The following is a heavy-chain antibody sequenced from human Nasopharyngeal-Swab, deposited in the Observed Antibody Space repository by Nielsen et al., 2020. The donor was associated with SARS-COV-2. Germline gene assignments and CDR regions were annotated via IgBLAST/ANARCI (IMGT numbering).Heavy chain of an antibody. CDR2: ISSSGSYI. Sequence: GESLKISCAASGFTFNNYNFNWVRQAPGKGLEWVSSISSSGSYIYYADSVKGRFTISRDNAKNSLYLQMNSLRAEDTAVYYCARDGLDYDFWSAYFMDAWGQGTTVTVSS. V-gene: IGHV3-21*01. CDR1: GFTFNNYN. CDR3: ARDGLDYDFWSAYFMDA. D-gene: IGHD3-3*01. J-gene: IGHJ6*02.